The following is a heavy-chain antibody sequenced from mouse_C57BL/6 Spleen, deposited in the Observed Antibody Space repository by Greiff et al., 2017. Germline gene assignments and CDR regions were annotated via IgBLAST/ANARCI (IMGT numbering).Heavy chain of an antibody. CDR1: GFSFSDYY. J-gene: IGHJ3*01. V-gene: IGHV5-12*01. CDR3: ASHNRCWFAY. CDR2: ISNGGGST. Sequence: EVQLVESGGGLVQPGGSLKLSCAASGFSFSDYYMYWVRQPPGKRLEWVAYISNGGGSTYSPDTVKGRFTISRDNAKNTLYLQMSRLKSEDTAMYYCASHNRCWFAYWGQGTLVTVSA.